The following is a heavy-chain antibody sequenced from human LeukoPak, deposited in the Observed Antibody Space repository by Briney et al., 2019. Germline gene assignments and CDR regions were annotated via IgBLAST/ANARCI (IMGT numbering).Heavy chain of an antibody. V-gene: IGHV4-38-2*02. Sequence: SETLSLTCTVSGYSISSGYSWGWIRQPPGKGLEWIGTIYHSGRTYYNPSLRSRVTMSVDKSKNQFSLELSSVTAADTAVYYCAGAEPRGIIWHPYWGQGTLVTVSS. J-gene: IGHJ4*02. CDR3: AGAEPRGIIWHPY. CDR2: IYHSGRT. CDR1: GYSISSGYS.